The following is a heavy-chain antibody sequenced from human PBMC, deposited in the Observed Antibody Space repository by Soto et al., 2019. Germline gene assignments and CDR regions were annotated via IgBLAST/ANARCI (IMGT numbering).Heavy chain of an antibody. CDR3: ARRYCIRTSCHYYGMDV. CDR2: IIPMFGTA. V-gene: IGHV1-69*12. D-gene: IGHD2-2*01. CDR1: GGIFSTYT. Sequence: QVQLVQSGAEVKKPGSSVKVSCKASGGIFSTYTINWVRQAPGQGLEWMGGIIPMFGTANYAQKFQGRVTITADESTSTAYMELSSLRSEDTAVYYCARRYCIRTSCHYYGMDVWGQGTTVTVSS. J-gene: IGHJ6*02.